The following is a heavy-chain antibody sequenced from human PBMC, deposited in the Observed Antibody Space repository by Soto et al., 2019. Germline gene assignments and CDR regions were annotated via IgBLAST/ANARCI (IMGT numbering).Heavy chain of an antibody. V-gene: IGHV3-21*01. CDR2: ISSSSSYI. Sequence: PGGSLRLSCAASGFTFSSCSMNWVRQAPGKGLEWVSSISSSSSYIYYADSVKGRFTISRDNAKNSLYLQMNSLRAEDTAVYYCARYGSGSYLYYYYGMDVWGQGTTVTVSS. J-gene: IGHJ6*02. D-gene: IGHD3-10*01. CDR1: GFTFSSCS. CDR3: ARYGSGSYLYYYYGMDV.